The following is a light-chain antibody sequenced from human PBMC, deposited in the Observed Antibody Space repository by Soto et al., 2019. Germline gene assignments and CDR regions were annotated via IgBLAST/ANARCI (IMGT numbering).Light chain of an antibody. Sequence: SALTQPASVSGSPGQSITISCTGTSSDVGGYKYVSWFQQHPGKAPKLMIYEVSNRPSGVSNRFSGSKSGNTASLTISGLQAEDEADYYCSSYTSSSTVLFGGGTKLTVL. CDR1: SSDVGGYKY. CDR2: EVS. V-gene: IGLV2-14*01. J-gene: IGLJ2*01. CDR3: SSYTSSSTVL.